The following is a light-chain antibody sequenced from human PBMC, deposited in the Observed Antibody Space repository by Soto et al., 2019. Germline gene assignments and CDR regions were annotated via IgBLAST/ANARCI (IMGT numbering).Light chain of an antibody. V-gene: IGLV2-8*01. CDR3: SSYSGSSNFV. CDR2: EVS. Sequence: QSVLTQPPSASGSPGQSVTISCTGSSSDVGGYNYVSWYQQHLGKAPKLIILEVSKRPSGVPDRFSGSKSGNTASLTVSGLQAEDEADYYCSSYSGSSNFVFGTGTKVTVL. J-gene: IGLJ1*01. CDR1: SSDVGGYNY.